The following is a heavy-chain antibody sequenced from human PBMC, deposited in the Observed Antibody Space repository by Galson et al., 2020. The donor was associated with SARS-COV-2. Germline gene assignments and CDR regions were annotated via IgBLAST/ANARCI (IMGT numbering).Heavy chain of an antibody. CDR2: MNPNSGNT. V-gene: IGHV1-8*01. CDR3: ARGPWIQLWLLSGDWFDP. J-gene: IGHJ5*02. D-gene: IGHD5-18*01. Sequence: GESLKISCKASGYTFTSYDINWVRQATGQGLEWMGWMNPNSGNTGYAQKFQGRVTMTRNTSISTAYMELSSLRSEDTAVYYCARGPWIQLWLLSGDWFDPWGQGTLVTVSS. CDR1: GYTFTSYD.